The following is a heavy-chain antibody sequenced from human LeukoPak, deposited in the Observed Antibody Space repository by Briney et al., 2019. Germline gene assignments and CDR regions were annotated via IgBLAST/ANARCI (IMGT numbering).Heavy chain of an antibody. V-gene: IGHV1-2*02. Sequence: ASVKVSCKASGYTFTGYYMHWVRQAPGQGLEWMGWINPNSGGTNYAQKFQGRVTMTRDTSISTAYMELSRLRSDDTAVYYCARDRRCQWLVGSGYFDYWGQGTLVTVSS. CDR2: INPNSGGT. CDR1: GYTFTGYY. D-gene: IGHD6-19*01. J-gene: IGHJ4*02. CDR3: ARDRRCQWLVGSGYFDY.